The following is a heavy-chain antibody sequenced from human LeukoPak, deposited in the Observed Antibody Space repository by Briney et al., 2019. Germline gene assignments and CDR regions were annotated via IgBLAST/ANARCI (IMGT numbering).Heavy chain of an antibody. CDR1: GFTFSSYA. CDR2: ISGSGGST. V-gene: IGHV3-23*01. D-gene: IGHD3-10*01. Sequence: PGGSLRLSCAASGFTFSSYAMSWVRQPPGKGLEWVSAISGSGGSTYYADSVKGRLTISRDNSKNTLYLQMNSLRAEDTAVYYCAKARLWFGELDYWGQGTLVTVSS. J-gene: IGHJ4*02. CDR3: AKARLWFGELDY.